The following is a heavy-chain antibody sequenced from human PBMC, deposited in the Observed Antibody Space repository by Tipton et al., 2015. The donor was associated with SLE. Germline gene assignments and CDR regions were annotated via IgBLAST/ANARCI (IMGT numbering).Heavy chain of an antibody. CDR1: GDSISSSSYY. Sequence: TLSLTCTVSGDSISSSSYYCGWIRQPPGKGLEWIGNMYYSGSTYYNPSLKSRVTISIDTPKNQLSLKLSSVTAADTAIYYCTIGQGWLPDYWGQGTLVTVSS. CDR2: MYYSGST. CDR3: TIGQGWLPDY. D-gene: IGHD5-24*01. V-gene: IGHV4-39*07. J-gene: IGHJ4*02.